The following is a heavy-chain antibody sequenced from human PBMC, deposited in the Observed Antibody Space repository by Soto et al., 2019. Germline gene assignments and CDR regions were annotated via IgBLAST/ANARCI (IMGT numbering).Heavy chain of an antibody. CDR1: GFPLSTYG. V-gene: IGHV3-23*01. J-gene: IGHJ6*02. Sequence: EVQLLESGGGLVQPGGSLRLSCAASGFPLSTYGMTWVRQAPGKGLEWVSAITGTGGNTYYVDSVKGRFTSSRDNSKNMLYLQVNSLRVEDTAVYYRARIRGYWYGLDVWGQGTTVTVSS. CDR3: ARIRGYWYGLDV. CDR2: ITGTGGNT.